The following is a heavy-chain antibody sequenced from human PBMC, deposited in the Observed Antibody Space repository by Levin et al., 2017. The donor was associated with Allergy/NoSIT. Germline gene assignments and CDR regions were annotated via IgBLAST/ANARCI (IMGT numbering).Heavy chain of an antibody. CDR1: GGTFGGYA. V-gene: IGHV1-69*13. Sequence: SVKVSCKASGGTFGGYAFTWVRQAPGQGLEWMGGIIPILGTPNYAQKNQGRVTILADESTSTAYMELTNLTSEDTAVYYCATTMVGANNGLDVWGQGTTVTVSS. CDR2: IIPILGTP. J-gene: IGHJ6*02. CDR3: ATTMVGANNGLDV. D-gene: IGHD1-26*01.